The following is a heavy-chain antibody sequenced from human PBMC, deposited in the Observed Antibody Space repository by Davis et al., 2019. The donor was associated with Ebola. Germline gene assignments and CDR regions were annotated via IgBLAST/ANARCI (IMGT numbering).Heavy chain of an antibody. V-gene: IGHV4-4*02. CDR3: ARVPITMVQGVIRGLGFDP. Sequence: MPSETLSLTCAVSGGSISSSNWRSWVRQPPGKGLEWIGEINHSGSTNYNPSLKSRVTISVDTSKNQFSLKLSSVTAADTAVYYCARVPITMVQGVIRGLGFDPWGQGTLVTVSS. J-gene: IGHJ5*02. CDR1: GGSISSSNW. D-gene: IGHD3-10*01. CDR2: INHSGST.